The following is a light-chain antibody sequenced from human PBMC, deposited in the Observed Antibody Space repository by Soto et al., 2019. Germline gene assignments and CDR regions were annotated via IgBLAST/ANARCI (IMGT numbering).Light chain of an antibody. CDR3: AAWDGSLSGWV. CDR1: SSNIGSKY. J-gene: IGLJ3*02. V-gene: IGLV1-47*01. Sequence: HSVLTQPPSASGTPGQRVTISCSGSSSNIGSKYVYWYQQLPGTAPKLLIYRNDQRPSGVPDRFSGSKSGTSASLAISGLRSEDEADYYCAAWDGSLSGWVFGGGTKLTVL. CDR2: RND.